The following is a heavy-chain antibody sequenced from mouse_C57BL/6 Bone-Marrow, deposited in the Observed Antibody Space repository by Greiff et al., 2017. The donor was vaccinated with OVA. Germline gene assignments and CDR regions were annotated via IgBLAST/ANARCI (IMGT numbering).Heavy chain of an antibody. CDR2: ISSGSSTI. CDR3: AKFGMDY. Sequence: EVMLVESGGGLVKPGGSLKLSCAASGFTFSDYGMHWVRQAPEKGLEWVAYISSGSSTIYYAATVKGRFTISRDNAKNTLFLQMTSLRSEDTAMYYCAKFGMDYWGQGTTLTVSS. V-gene: IGHV5-17*01. CDR1: GFTFSDYG. D-gene: IGHD4-1*01. J-gene: IGHJ2*01.